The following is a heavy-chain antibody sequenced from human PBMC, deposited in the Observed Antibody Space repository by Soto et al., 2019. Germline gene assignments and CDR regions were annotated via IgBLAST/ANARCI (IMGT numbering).Heavy chain of an antibody. Sequence: QVQLVQSGAEVKRPGSSVKVSCKASGDTFAFYSINWVRQAPGLGLEWMGRINPILSMSNYAQRFQGRLTMTADKSTSTAYMVLNSLRSEDTAIYYCATSYGSGYRAFDYWGQGALVTVSS. CDR3: ATSYGSGYRAFDY. D-gene: IGHD3-10*01. V-gene: IGHV1-69*02. CDR1: GDTFAFYS. CDR2: INPILSMS. J-gene: IGHJ4*02.